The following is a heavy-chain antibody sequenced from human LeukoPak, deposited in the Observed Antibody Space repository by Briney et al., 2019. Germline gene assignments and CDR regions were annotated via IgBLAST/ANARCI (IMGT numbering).Heavy chain of an antibody. J-gene: IGHJ5*02. CDR2: INHSGST. D-gene: IGHD1-14*01. Sequence: PSETLSLTCAVYGGSFSSYYWSWIRQPPEKGLEWIGEINHSGSTNYNPSLKSRVTISVDTSKNQFSLKLSSVTAADTAVYYCASFADQSGWFDPWGQGTLVTVSS. V-gene: IGHV4-34*01. CDR1: GGSFSSYY. CDR3: ASFADQSGWFDP.